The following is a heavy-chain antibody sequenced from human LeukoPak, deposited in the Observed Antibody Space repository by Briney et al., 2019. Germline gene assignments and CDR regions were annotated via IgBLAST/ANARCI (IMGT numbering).Heavy chain of an antibody. D-gene: IGHD2-15*01. CDR3: ARDCSGGSCYVDAFDI. Sequence: GGSLRLSCAASGFTFSSYSMNWVRQAPGKGLEWVSYISSSSSTIYYADSVKGRFTISRDNAKNSLYLQMNSLRAEDTAVYYCARDCSGGSCYVDAFDIWGQGTMVTVSS. J-gene: IGHJ3*02. CDR1: GFTFSSYS. CDR2: ISSSSSTI. V-gene: IGHV3-48*04.